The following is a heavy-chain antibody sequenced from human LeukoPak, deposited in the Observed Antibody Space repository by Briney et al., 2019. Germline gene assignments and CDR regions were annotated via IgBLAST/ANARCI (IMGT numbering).Heavy chain of an antibody. Sequence: KPSEPLSLTCAVYVGPFNGYYWSWLRPPPGKGLEWIGEINHSGSTNYNPSLKSRVTISVDTSKNQFSLKLSSVTAAATAVYYCARVSSGWYGIIDYWGQGTLVTVSS. J-gene: IGHJ4*02. CDR1: VGPFNGYY. CDR3: ARVSSGWYGIIDY. CDR2: INHSGST. D-gene: IGHD6-19*01. V-gene: IGHV4-34*01.